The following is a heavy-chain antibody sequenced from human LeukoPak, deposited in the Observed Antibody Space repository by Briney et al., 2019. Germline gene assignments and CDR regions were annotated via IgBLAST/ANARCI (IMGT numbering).Heavy chain of an antibody. J-gene: IGHJ4*02. CDR2: IIPIFGTA. CDR3: AREGRWQLVDY. CDR1: GGTFSSYA. Sequence: SVKVSCKASGGTFSSYAISWVRQAPGQGLEWMGGIIPIFGTANYAQKFQGRVTITADKSTSTVYMELSSLRSEDTAVYYCAREGRWQLVDYWGQGTLVTVSS. V-gene: IGHV1-69*06. D-gene: IGHD5-24*01.